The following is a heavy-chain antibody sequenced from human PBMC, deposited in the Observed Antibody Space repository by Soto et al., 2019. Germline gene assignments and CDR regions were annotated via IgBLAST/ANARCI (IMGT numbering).Heavy chain of an antibody. J-gene: IGHJ4*02. CDR2: INAGNGNT. CDR1: GYTFTSYA. CDR3: ARVNSGYDSGWGY. Sequence: QVQLVQSGAEVKKPGASVKVSCKASGYTFTSYAMHWVRQAPGQRLEWMGWINAGNGNTKYSQKFQGRVTITRDTSASTAYMELSSLRSEDKAVYYCARVNSGYDSGWGYWGQGTLVTVSS. D-gene: IGHD5-12*01. V-gene: IGHV1-3*01.